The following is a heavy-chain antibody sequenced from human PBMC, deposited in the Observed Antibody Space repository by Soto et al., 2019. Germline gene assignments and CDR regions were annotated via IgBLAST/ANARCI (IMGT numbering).Heavy chain of an antibody. V-gene: IGHV1-2*02. D-gene: IGHD2-15*01. CDR3: ARGDVRVVASFDP. Sequence: VKVSCKASGYTFTDYYIHWVRQAPGQGLEWMGWINPNSGGTNYAQKFQGRVTMTRDTSISTAYMELSRLISDDTAVYYCARGDVRVVASFDPWGQGALVTVSS. CDR1: GYTFTDYY. J-gene: IGHJ5*02. CDR2: INPNSGGT.